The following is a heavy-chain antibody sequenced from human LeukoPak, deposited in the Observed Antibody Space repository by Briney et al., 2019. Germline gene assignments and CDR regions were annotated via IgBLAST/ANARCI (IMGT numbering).Heavy chain of an antibody. J-gene: IGHJ4*02. D-gene: IGHD3-10*01. CDR2: IKEDGSER. Sequence: PGESLRLSCAASELTFSKYWMTWVRQAPGKGLEWVAKIKEDGSERYYVDSVEGRFTISRDNAKNSLFLQMNSLRAEDTAVYYCARDHYYGSGFDYWGQGTLVTVSS. V-gene: IGHV3-7*01. CDR1: ELTFSKYW. CDR3: ARDHYYGSGFDY.